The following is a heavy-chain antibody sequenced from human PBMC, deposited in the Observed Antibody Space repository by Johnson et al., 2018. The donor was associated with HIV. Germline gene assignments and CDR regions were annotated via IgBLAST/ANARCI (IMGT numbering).Heavy chain of an antibody. CDR1: GFTFSSYG. V-gene: IGHV3-30*02. CDR2: IRYDGSNK. J-gene: IGHJ3*02. D-gene: IGHD3-22*01. CDR3: AKDHVKVVNDAFDI. Sequence: QVQLVESGGGVVQPGGSLRLSCAASGFTFSSYGMHWVRQAPGKGLEWVAFIRYDGSNKYYADSVKGRFTISRDNSKNTLYLQMNSLRAEDTAVYYCAKDHVKVVNDAFDIWGQGTMVTVSS.